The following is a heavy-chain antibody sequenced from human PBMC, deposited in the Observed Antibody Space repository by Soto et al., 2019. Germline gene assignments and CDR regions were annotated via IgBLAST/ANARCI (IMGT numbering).Heavy chain of an antibody. D-gene: IGHD2-2*01. CDR1: GFTFSGYG. Sequence: GGSLRLSCAASGFTFSGYGMHWVRQAPGKGLEWVAVISYDGSNKYYADSVKGRFTISRDNSMNTLYLQMSSLRAEDTAVYYCAVPLVVPTAITLFDNWGQGTLVTVSS. V-gene: IGHV3-30*03. J-gene: IGHJ4*02. CDR3: AVPLVVPTAITLFDN. CDR2: ISYDGSNK.